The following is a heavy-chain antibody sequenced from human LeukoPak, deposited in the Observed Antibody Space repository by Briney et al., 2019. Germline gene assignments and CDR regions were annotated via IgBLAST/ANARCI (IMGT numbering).Heavy chain of an antibody. J-gene: IGHJ4*02. CDR2: IYYSGKT. CDR3: ARHYGP. V-gene: IGHV4-39*01. D-gene: IGHD3-10*01. CDR1: GDSITSRNYL. Sequence: KPSEALSLTCTVSGDSITSRNYLWGWIRQPPGKGLEYIASIYYSGKTYHNPSLRSRVTMSIDSSENQFSLKLSAVTAADTAVYFCARHYGPWGQGTLDTVSS.